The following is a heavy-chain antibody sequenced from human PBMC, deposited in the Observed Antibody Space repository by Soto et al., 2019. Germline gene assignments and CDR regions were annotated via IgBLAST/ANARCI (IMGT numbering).Heavy chain of an antibody. Sequence: GSSVKVSCKASGYIFTSYGISWVRQAPGQGLEWMGWISAYNGNTNYAQKLQGRVTMTTDTSTSTAYMELRSLRSDDTAVYYCARPIQLGYKSTHVSGQALTLTASS. J-gene: IGHJ6*02. CDR2: ISAYNGNT. V-gene: IGHV1-18*04. D-gene: IGHD5-18*01. CDR3: ARPIQLGYKSTHV. CDR1: GYIFTSYG.